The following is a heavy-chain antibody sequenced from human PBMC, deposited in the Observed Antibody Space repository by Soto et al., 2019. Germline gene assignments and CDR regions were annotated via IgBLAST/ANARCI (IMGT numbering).Heavy chain of an antibody. V-gene: IGHV4-30-4*01. CDR3: AREVRDTVTTFDY. CDR1: GGSISSANYY. CDR2: IYNSGST. J-gene: IGHJ4*02. D-gene: IGHD4-17*01. Sequence: PSETLSLTCTVSGGSISSANYYWNWIRQPPGKGLEWIGYIYNSGSTNYNPSLKSRVTISLDTSKNQFSLKLTSVTAADTAVYYCAREVRDTVTTFDYWGQGTLVTVS.